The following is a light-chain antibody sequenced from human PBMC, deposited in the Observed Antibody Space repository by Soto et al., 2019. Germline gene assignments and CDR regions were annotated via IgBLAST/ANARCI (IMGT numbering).Light chain of an antibody. V-gene: IGLV1-40*01. CDR2: GNN. J-gene: IGLJ2*01. Sequence: QSVLTQPPSVSGAPGQRVTISCTGSSSNIGAGYDVHWYQHLPGTAPKLLVHGNNDRPSGVPDRFSASKSDTSASLAITGPQVEDEADYYCQSFDSRLSGWVFGGGTKLTVL. CDR1: SSNIGAGYD. CDR3: QSFDSRLSGWV.